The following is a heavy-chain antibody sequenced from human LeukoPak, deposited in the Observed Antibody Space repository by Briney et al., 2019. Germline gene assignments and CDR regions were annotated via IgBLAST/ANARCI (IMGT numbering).Heavy chain of an antibody. CDR3: ARDNGNTAMVTESTIFDY. CDR2: IYYSGST. D-gene: IGHD5-18*01. Sequence: PSETLSLTCTVSGGSISSSSYYWGWIRQPPGKGLEWIGSIYYSGSTYYNPSLKSRVTISVDTSKNQFSLKLSSVTAADTAVYYCARDNGNTAMVTESTIFDYWGQGTLVTVSS. CDR1: GGSISSSSYY. V-gene: IGHV4-39*07. J-gene: IGHJ4*02.